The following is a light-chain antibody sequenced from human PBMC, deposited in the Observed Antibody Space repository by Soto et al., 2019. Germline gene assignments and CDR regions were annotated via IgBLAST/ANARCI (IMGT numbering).Light chain of an antibody. Sequence: VTQSPATVSVSPGEKATGSLWASQSVSSYLAWYQQKPGQAPRLLIYDASNRATGIPARFSGSGSGTDFTLTISSLEPEDFAVYYCQQRSNWPITFGQGTLLEI. J-gene: IGKJ5*01. CDR1: QSVSSY. V-gene: IGKV3-11*01. CDR3: QQRSNWPIT. CDR2: DAS.